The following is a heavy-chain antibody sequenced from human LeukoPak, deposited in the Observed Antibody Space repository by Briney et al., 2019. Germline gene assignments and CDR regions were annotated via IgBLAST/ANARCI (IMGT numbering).Heavy chain of an antibody. CDR2: TSYSGNT. CDR1: GGSISSDDYY. CDR3: ARYSSRPNFDC. J-gene: IGHJ4*02. D-gene: IGHD6-13*01. Sequence: SETLSLTCTVSGGSISSDDYYWSWIRQPPGKGLEWIGYTSYSGNTFYNPSLKSRLTISVGTSKYQFSLKLTSVTAADPAVYYCARYSSRPNFDCWGQGTLVTVSS. V-gene: IGHV4-30-4*01.